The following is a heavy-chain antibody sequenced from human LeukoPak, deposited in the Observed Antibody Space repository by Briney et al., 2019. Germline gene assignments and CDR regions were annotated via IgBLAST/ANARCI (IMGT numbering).Heavy chain of an antibody. Sequence: ASVKVSCKASGYTFTGYYMHWVRQAPGQGLEWMGIINPSGGSTSYAQKFQGRVTMTRDTSTSTVYMELSSLRSEDTAVYYCARDGGTIFGVVIHPTSYYYGMDVWGQGTTVTVSS. J-gene: IGHJ6*02. CDR3: ARDGGTIFGVVIHPTSYYYGMDV. D-gene: IGHD3-3*01. CDR2: INPSGGST. CDR1: GYTFTGYY. V-gene: IGHV1-46*01.